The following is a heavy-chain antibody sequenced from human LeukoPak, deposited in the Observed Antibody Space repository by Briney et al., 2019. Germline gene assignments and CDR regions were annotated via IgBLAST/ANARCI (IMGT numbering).Heavy chain of an antibody. CDR2: IIPIFGTA. D-gene: IGHD2-8*02. V-gene: IGHV1-69*13. J-gene: IGHJ3*02. Sequence: GAPVKVSYKASGGTFSSYAISWVRQAPGQGLEWMGGIIPIFGTANYAQKFQGRVTITADESTSTAYMELSSLRSEDTAVYYCARGPCTGGVCYNAFDIWGQGTMVTVSS. CDR3: ARGPCTGGVCYNAFDI. CDR1: GGTFSSYA.